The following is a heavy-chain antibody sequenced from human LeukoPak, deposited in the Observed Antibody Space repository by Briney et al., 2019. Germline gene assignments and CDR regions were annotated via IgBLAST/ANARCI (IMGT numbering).Heavy chain of an antibody. CDR2: IKQDGSEK. CDR1: GFTFSSYW. Sequence: GGSLRLSCAASGFTFSSYWMSWVRQAPGKGLEWVVNIKQDGSEKNYVDSVKGRFTISRDNAKNSLFLQMNSLRPEDTAVYYCARDSGRVNYWGQGTLVTVSS. V-gene: IGHV3-7*01. J-gene: IGHJ4*02. D-gene: IGHD6-19*01. CDR3: ARDSGRVNY.